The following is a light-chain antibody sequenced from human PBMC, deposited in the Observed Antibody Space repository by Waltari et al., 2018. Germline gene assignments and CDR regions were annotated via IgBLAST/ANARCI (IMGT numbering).Light chain of an antibody. V-gene: IGKV1-33*01. CDR3: QQYDDPLMYT. CDR2: DAS. J-gene: IGKJ2*01. Sequence: DIQMTQSPSSLPASVGDRVTITCQASHDISNYLNWYQQKPGKAPKLLIYDASYLETGVPSRFSGSGSGTDFTFTISSLQPEDIATYYCQQYDDPLMYTFGQGTKVEIK. CDR1: HDISNY.